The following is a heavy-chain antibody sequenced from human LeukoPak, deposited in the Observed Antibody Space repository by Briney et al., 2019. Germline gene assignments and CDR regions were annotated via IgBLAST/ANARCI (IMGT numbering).Heavy chain of an antibody. Sequence: PSETLSLTCTVSGGSISSSSYYWGWIRQPPGKGLEWIGSIYYSGNTYYNPSLKSRVTISIDASNSQFSLKLSSVTAADTAMYYCATVYRGPTQPYYYYMDVWGKGTTVTVSS. D-gene: IGHD1-26*01. J-gene: IGHJ6*03. CDR2: IYYSGNT. CDR3: ATVYRGPTQPYYYYMDV. CDR1: GGSISSSSYY. V-gene: IGHV4-39*07.